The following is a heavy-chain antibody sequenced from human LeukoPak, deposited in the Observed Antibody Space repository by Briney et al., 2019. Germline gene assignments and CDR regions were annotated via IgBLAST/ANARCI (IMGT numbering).Heavy chain of an antibody. CDR2: ISAYNGNT. J-gene: IGHJ6*02. V-gene: IGHV1-18*01. CDR1: GYTFTSYG. CDR3: ARLPLYDSSGYFQPYYYYGMDV. Sequence: ASVKVSCKASGYTFTSYGISWVRQAPGQGLEWMGWISAYNGNTNYAQKLQGRVTMTTDTSTSTAYMELRSLRSDDTAVYYCARLPLYDSSGYFQPYYYYGMDVWGQGTTVTVSS. D-gene: IGHD3-22*01.